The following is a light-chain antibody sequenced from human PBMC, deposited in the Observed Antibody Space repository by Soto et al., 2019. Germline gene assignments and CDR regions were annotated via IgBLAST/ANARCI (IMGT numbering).Light chain of an antibody. J-gene: IGLJ2*01. CDR2: DVS. CDR1: SSDVGAYNY. V-gene: IGLV2-14*03. CDR3: SSYTSSSTL. Sequence: QSALTQPASVSGSPGQSITISCTGTSSDVGAYNYVSWYQQHPGKAPKLIIYDVSYRPSGVSNRFSGSKSGNTASLTISGLQAEVEADYYCSSYTSSSTLFGGGTKLTVL.